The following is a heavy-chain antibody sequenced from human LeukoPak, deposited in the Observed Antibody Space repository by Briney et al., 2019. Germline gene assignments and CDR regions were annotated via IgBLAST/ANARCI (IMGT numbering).Heavy chain of an antibody. J-gene: IGHJ4*02. V-gene: IGHV3-74*01. CDR2: ISSDGSTT. CDR1: GFTFSSYW. CDR3: TRDPTTATTI. D-gene: IGHD4-11*01. Sequence: PGESLRLSCAASGFTFSSYWMHWVRQAPGKGLVWVSHISSDGSTTSYADSVKGRFTISRDNAKNTLYLQMNSLRAEDTAVYYCTRDPTTATTIWGQGTLVTVSS.